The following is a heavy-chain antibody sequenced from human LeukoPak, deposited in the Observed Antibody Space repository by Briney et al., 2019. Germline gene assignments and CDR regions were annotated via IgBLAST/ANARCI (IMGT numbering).Heavy chain of an antibody. CDR1: GGSISRGTW. CDR2: IIHSGNT. V-gene: IGHV4-4*02. CDR3: TGYNIPYTFEF. J-gene: IGHJ4*02. Sequence: PSGTLSLTCAVSGGSISRGTWWTWVRQSPGKGLKWIGDIIHSGNTNYNPSLRSRLTISLDKSRNQFSLKLSSVTAADTAVYYCTGYNIPYTFEFWGQGTLVTVSS. D-gene: IGHD1-14*01.